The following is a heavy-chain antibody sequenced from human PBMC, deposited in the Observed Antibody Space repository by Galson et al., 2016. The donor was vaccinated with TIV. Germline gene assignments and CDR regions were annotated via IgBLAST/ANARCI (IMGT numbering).Heavy chain of an antibody. D-gene: IGHD3-3*01. V-gene: IGHV3-30*04. CDR3: ARDGHDFWSGGANTLDF. CDR2: RSYDGSNE. CDR1: GFPFSSYT. J-gene: IGHJ4*02. Sequence: SLRLSCAASGFPFSSYTMHWVRQAPGKGLDWVAIRSYDGSNEYYADSVKGRFTISRDNSKNTLYLQMDSLRSEDTAVYYCARDGHDFWSGGANTLDFWGQATLVTVSS.